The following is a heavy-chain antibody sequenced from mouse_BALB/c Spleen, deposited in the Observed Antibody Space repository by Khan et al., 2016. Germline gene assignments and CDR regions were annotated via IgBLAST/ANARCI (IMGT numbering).Heavy chain of an antibody. CDR2: IWGDGST. Sequence: QMQLKESGPGLVAPSQSLSITCTVSGFSITGFAVNWVRQPPGKGLEWLGVIWGDGSTDYDSALKSRLSISKDDSKSEVFLKMNSLQTDDTARYYCASYYDNDGGFAYWGQGTLVTVSA. CDR1: GFSITGFA. J-gene: IGHJ3*01. V-gene: IGHV2-6-7*01. D-gene: IGHD2-4*01. CDR3: ASYYDNDGGFAY.